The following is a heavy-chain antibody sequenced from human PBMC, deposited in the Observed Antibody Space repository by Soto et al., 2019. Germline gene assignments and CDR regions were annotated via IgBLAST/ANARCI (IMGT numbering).Heavy chain of an antibody. Sequence: SLRLSCAASGFTFDDYAMHWVGQVPGKGLEWVSGINWNSGSIGYADSVKGRFAISRDNAKNSLHLQMNSLRAEDTAFYYCVKDESINWYSGHFRHWGQGTLVTVSS. CDR3: VKDESINWYSGHFRH. D-gene: IGHD6-13*01. CDR2: INWNSGSI. CDR1: GFTFDDYA. V-gene: IGHV3-9*01. J-gene: IGHJ1*01.